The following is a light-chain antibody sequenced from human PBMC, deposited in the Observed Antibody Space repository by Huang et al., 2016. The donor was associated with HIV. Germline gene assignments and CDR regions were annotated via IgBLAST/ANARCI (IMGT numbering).Light chain of an antibody. CDR2: DAS. Sequence: EIVLTQSPATLSLSPGERATLSCRASQSVSSYLAWYQQKPGQAPRLLIDDASNRATGIPARCSGTGSGTDFTLTISILEPEDFAVYYCQQRSNWRITFGGGTKVEIK. CDR3: QQRSNWRIT. CDR1: QSVSSY. V-gene: IGKV3-11*01. J-gene: IGKJ4*01.